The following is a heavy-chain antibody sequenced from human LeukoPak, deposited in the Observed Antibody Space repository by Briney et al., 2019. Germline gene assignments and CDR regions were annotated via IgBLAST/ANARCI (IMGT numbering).Heavy chain of an antibody. Sequence: GGSLRLSCAASGFTFSSYAMSWVRLAPGKGLEWVSAISGSGGSTYYADSVKGRFTISRDNSKNTLYLQMNSLRAEDTAVYYCAKDPGVYYGDYYFDYWGQGTLVTVSS. V-gene: IGHV3-23*01. CDR2: ISGSGGST. J-gene: IGHJ4*02. D-gene: IGHD4-17*01. CDR1: GFTFSSYA. CDR3: AKDPGVYYGDYYFDY.